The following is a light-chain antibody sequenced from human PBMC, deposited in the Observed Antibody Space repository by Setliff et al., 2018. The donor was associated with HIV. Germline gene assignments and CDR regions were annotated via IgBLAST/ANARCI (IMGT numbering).Light chain of an antibody. CDR1: SSDIGRYNL. Sequence: QSVLTQPASVSGSPGQSITISCTGSSSDIGRYNLVSWYQQQPGKPPKLMIYQASKRPSGVPNRFSGSKSGNTASLTISGLQAEDEADYYCCSNTGSNTYVFGTGTKVTVL. CDR2: QAS. CDR3: CSNTGSNTYV. V-gene: IGLV2-23*01. J-gene: IGLJ1*01.